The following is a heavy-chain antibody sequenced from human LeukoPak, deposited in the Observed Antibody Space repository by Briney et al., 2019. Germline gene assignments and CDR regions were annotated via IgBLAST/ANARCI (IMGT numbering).Heavy chain of an antibody. V-gene: IGHV4-39*02. CDR2: IYYDGTT. Sequence: SETLSLTCLVSGGSISSSPYYWGWIRQPPGKGLERIGNIYYDGTTYYNPSLKSRVTVSLDTSKNQFSLKLSSVTAADTAVYYCAGANPYFDYWGQGTLVTVSS. CDR3: AGANPYFDY. D-gene: IGHD1-14*01. CDR1: GGSISSSPYY. J-gene: IGHJ4*02.